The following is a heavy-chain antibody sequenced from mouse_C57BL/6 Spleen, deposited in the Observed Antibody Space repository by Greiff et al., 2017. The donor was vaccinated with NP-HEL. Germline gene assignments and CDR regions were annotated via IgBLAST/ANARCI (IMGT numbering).Heavy chain of an antibody. CDR3: ARYPSLYGSSYDAMDY. Sequence: QVQLQQPGAELVKPGASVKMSCKASGYTFTSYWITWVKQRPGQGLEWIGDIYPGSGSTNYNEKFKSKATLTVDTSSSTAYMQLSSLTSEDSAVYYCARYPSLYGSSYDAMDYWGQGTSVTVSS. J-gene: IGHJ4*01. D-gene: IGHD1-1*01. CDR2: IYPGSGST. CDR1: GYTFTSYW. V-gene: IGHV1-55*01.